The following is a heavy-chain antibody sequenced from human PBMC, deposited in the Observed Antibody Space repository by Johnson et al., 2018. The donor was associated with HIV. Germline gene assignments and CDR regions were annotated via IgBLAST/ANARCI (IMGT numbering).Heavy chain of an antibody. CDR1: GFSVSSKY. V-gene: IGHV3-7*01. CDR3: ASYRSSDAFDI. D-gene: IGHD6-6*01. CDR2: IKQDGSER. Sequence: VQLVESGGGLVQPGGSLRLSCAASGFSVSSKYMSWVRQAPGKGLEWVANIKQDGSERYYVDSVKGRFTISRDNAKNSLYLQMNSLRAEDTAVYYCASYRSSDAFDIWGQGTMVTVSS. J-gene: IGHJ3*02.